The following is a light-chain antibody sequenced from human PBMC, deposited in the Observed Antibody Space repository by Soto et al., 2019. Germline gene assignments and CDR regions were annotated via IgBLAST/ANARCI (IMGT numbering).Light chain of an antibody. J-gene: IGKJ4*01. CDR1: QSISSY. V-gene: IGKV1-39*01. CDR3: QQSYSTPLT. CDR2: AAS. Sequence: IQMTQSPSSLSASVGDRVTITCRASQSISSYLNWYQQKPGKAPKLLIYAASSLQSGVPSRFSGSGSGTDFTLTISSPQPEDFATYYCQQSYSTPLTFGGGAKADI.